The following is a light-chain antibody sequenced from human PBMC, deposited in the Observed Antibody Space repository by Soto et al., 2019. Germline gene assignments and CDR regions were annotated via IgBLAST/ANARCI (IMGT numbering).Light chain of an antibody. V-gene: IGLV2-14*01. CDR1: SSDVGGYDY. J-gene: IGLJ2*01. Sequence: QSALTQPASVSGSPGQSITISCTGTSSDVGGYDYVSWYQQHPGKVPKLMIYEVSNRPSGLSNRSAGSKSGKTASLTSAGLQAEDEADYYFSSYTSSNTLVFGGGTKLTVL. CDR3: SSYTSSNTLV. CDR2: EVS.